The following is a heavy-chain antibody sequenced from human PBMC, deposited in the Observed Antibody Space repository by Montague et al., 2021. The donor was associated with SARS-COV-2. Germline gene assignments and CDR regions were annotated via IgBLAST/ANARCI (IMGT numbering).Heavy chain of an antibody. D-gene: IGHD3-22*01. CDR2: ISGSGGST. V-gene: IGHV3-23*01. Sequence: RRLSFAASGFPFSSYAMSWVRQAPGKGLEWVSAISGSGGSTYYADSVKGRFTISRDNSKNTLYLQMNSLRAEDTAVYYCRVGNYYDSISDYWGQGTLVTVSS. CDR3: RVGNYYDSISDY. CDR1: GFPFSSYA. J-gene: IGHJ4*02.